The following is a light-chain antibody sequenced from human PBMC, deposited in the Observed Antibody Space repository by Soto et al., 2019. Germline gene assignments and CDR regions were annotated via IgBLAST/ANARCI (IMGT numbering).Light chain of an antibody. Sequence: DVVMTQSPLFLPVTLGQPASISCRSSQSLVSSDGNTYLNWFHHRTGQSPRSLIYKVSVRHPGVPDRFSGSGTGTDFTLKISSVEAEDVWVYYCMQGTHRPPTFGQGTKVDIK. V-gene: IGKV2-30*01. CDR3: MQGTHRPPT. CDR2: KVS. CDR1: QSLVSSDGNTY. J-gene: IGKJ1*01.